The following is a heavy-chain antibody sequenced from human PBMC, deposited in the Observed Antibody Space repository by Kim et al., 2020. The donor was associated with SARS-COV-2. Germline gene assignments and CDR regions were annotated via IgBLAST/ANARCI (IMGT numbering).Heavy chain of an antibody. CDR2: IIPIFGTA. CDR3: ARSHIVFLRCLDI. V-gene: IGHV1-69*13. D-gene: IGHD2-15*01. CDR1: GGTFSSYA. J-gene: IGHJ3*02. Sequence: SVKVSCKASGGTFSSYAISWVRQAPGQGLEWMGGIIPIFGTANYAQKFQGRVTITADESTSTAYMELSSLRSEDTAVYYCARSHIVFLRCLDIWGQGTMVTVSS.